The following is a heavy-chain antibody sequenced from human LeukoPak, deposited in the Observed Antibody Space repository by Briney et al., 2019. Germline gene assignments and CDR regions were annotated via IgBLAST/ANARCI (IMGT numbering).Heavy chain of an antibody. J-gene: IGHJ4*02. CDR1: GFTFSSYG. CDR2: IWYDGSNK. D-gene: IGHD4-11*01. V-gene: IGHV3-33*01. CDR3: ASLYSTFDY. Sequence: GRSLRLSCAASGFTFSSYGMHWVRQAPGKGLEWVAVIWYDGSNKYYADSVKGRFTISRDNSKNTLYLQMNNLRAEDTAVYYCASLYSTFDYWGQGTLVTVSS.